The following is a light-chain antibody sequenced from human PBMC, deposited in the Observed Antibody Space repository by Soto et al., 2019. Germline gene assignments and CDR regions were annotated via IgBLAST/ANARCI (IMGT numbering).Light chain of an antibody. Sequence: PGEIGTLSCTASQSVSSNFLAWYQQKPGQAPRLLIYGASNRATGIPDKFNGSGSGTDFTLTISRLEAEDFAMYYCQQYGSSPRTFGQGTKVDIK. V-gene: IGKV3-20*01. J-gene: IGKJ1*01. CDR3: QQYGSSPRT. CDR1: QSVSSNF. CDR2: GAS.